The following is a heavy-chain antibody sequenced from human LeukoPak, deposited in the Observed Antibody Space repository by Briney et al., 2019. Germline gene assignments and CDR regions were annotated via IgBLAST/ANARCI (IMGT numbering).Heavy chain of an antibody. CDR1: GYTFTSYD. D-gene: IGHD6-6*01. CDR2: MNPNSGNT. Sequence: ASVKVSCKASGYTFTSYDINWVRQATGQGLEWMGWMNPNSGNTGYAQKFQGRVTTTRNTSISTAYMELSSLRSEDTAVYYCARESDSSSSGWFDPWGQGTLVTVSS. V-gene: IGHV1-8*01. J-gene: IGHJ5*02. CDR3: ARESDSSSSGWFDP.